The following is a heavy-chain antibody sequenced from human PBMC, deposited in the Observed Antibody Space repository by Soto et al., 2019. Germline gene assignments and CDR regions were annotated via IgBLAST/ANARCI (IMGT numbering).Heavy chain of an antibody. Sequence: GGSLRLSCAASGFTFSSSAMCWVRQSPGKRLEWVSAISAGGGGTYYADSVEGRFTISRDNSKNTLYLQMNIRRAEDTTVYYCVKDVKKSDYYYYVQDFSGQGSSVIVSS. V-gene: IGHV3-23*01. CDR2: ISAGGGGT. CDR3: VKDVKKSDYYYYVQDF. CDR1: GFTFSSSA. J-gene: IGHJ6*02.